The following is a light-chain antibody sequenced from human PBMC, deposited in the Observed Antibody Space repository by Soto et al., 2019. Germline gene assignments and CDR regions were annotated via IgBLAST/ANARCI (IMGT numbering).Light chain of an antibody. Sequence: EIVMTQSPATLSVSPGERATLSCRASQIVNNNVAWYQQKPGQAPRLLIYAASTRATGIPARFSGSASGTEVTLTISSLQSEDFALYYCQQYNNWLYTFGQGTNLEIK. V-gene: IGKV3-15*01. CDR1: QIVNNN. CDR3: QQYNNWLYT. CDR2: AAS. J-gene: IGKJ2*01.